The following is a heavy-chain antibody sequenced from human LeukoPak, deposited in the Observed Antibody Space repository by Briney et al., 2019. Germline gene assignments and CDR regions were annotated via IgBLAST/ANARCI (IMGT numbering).Heavy chain of an antibody. D-gene: IGHD6-6*01. J-gene: IGHJ1*01. CDR3: ASPGEAAPGSVQH. Sequence: GGSLRLSCAASGFTFSDYYMSWIRQAPGKGLEWVSYISSSGSTIYYADSVKGRFTISRDNAKNSLYLQMNSLRAEDTAVYYRASPGEAAPGSVQHWGQGTLVTVSS. V-gene: IGHV3-11*01. CDR1: GFTFSDYY. CDR2: ISSSGSTI.